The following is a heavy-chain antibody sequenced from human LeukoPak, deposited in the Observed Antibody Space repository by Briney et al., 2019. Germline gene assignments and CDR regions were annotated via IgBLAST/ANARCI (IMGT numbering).Heavy chain of an antibody. Sequence: ASVKVSCKASGYTFTSYDINWVRQATGQGLEWMGWMNPNSGNTGYAQKFQGRVTMTRDTSIGTAYMELSRLRSDDTAVYYCARGAGCSSTSCYALRYFDLWGRGTLVTVSS. J-gene: IGHJ2*01. CDR1: GYTFTSYD. CDR3: ARGAGCSSTSCYALRYFDL. V-gene: IGHV1-8*01. CDR2: MNPNSGNT. D-gene: IGHD2-2*01.